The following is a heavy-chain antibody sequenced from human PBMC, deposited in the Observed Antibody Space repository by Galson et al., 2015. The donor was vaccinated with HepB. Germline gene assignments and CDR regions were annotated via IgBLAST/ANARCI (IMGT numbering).Heavy chain of an antibody. Sequence: SLRLSCAASGFTFSSYAMHWVRQAPGKGLEWVSAISGSGGSTYYADSVKGRFTISRDNSKNTLYLQMNSLRAEDTAVYYCAKGGYSSSWWDYYYMDVWGKGTTVTVSS. CDR3: AKGGYSSSWWDYYYMDV. V-gene: IGHV3-23*01. CDR1: GFTFSSYA. J-gene: IGHJ6*03. CDR2: ISGSGGST. D-gene: IGHD6-13*01.